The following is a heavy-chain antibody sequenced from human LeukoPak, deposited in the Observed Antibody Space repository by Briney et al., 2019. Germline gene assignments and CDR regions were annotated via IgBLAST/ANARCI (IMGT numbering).Heavy chain of an antibody. V-gene: IGHV4-59*01. CDR1: CGSISMYY. CDR3: ARDKWEARYAFDI. J-gene: IGHJ3*02. D-gene: IGHD1-26*01. Sequence: SETLSLTCTLSCGSISMYYWSSVRHPPGEGLECIVFIYYSGNTNYNPSLKSRVTISVDTYKNQFSLRLSSVPAEDKAVYYCARDKWEARYAFDIWGQGTMVTVSS. CDR2: IYYSGNT.